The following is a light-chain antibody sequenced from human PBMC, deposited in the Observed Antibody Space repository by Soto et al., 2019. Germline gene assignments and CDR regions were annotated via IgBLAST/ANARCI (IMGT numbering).Light chain of an antibody. J-gene: IGLJ2*01. V-gene: IGLV1-40*01. CDR2: GNS. CDR1: SSNIGAGYD. CDR3: QSYDSSLSVV. Sequence: QAVVTQPPSVSGAPGQRVTISCTGSSSNIGAGYDVHWYQQLPGTAPKLLIYGNSNRPSGVPDRFSGSKSGTSASLAITGLQAEDEADYYCQSYDSSLSVVFGGGTKVTFL.